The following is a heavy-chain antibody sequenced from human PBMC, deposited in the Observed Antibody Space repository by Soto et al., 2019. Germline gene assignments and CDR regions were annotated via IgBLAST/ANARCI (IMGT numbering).Heavy chain of an antibody. CDR1: GGSISSYY. V-gene: IGHV4-59*08. CDR3: ERLVVVAATLSWFEP. D-gene: IGHD2-15*01. CDR2: IYYSGST. J-gene: IGHJ5*02. Sequence: PSETLSLTCTVPGGSISSYYWSWIRQPPGKGLEWIGYIYYSGSTNYNPSLKSRVTISVDTSKNQFSLKLSSVTAADTAVYYCERLVVVAATLSWFEPWGQGTLVTVSS.